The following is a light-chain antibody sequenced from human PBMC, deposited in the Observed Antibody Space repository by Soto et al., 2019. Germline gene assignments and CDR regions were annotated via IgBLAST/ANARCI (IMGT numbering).Light chain of an antibody. V-gene: IGKV3-20*01. J-gene: IGKJ4*01. CDR1: QSVSSSY. Sequence: ERVLTQSPGTLSLSPGERATLACRASQSVSSSYLAWYQQKPGQAPRLLIYGASSRATGIPDRFSGSGSGTVFTLTISRLEPEDFAVYYCQQYGSSPTFGGGTTVEIK. CDR3: QQYGSSPT. CDR2: GAS.